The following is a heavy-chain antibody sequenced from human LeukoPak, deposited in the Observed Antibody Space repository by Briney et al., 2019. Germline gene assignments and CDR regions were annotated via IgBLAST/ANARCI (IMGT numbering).Heavy chain of an antibody. Sequence: GGSLRLSCAASGFTFSSSAMSWVRQAPGKGLEWVSNISGRGSGGTTYYADSVKGRFTISRDNAKNTLYLQMNSLRAEDTALYYCASGELDSLYYFDYWAREPWSPSPQ. V-gene: IGHV3-23*01. J-gene: IGHJ4*02. CDR2: ISGRGSGGTT. CDR1: GFTFSSSA. D-gene: IGHD1-1*01. CDR3: ASGELDSLYYFDY.